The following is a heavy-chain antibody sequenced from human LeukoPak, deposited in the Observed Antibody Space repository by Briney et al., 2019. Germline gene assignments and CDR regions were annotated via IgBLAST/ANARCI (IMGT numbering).Heavy chain of an antibody. CDR1: GFTSSSYA. CDR2: ISGSGSST. V-gene: IGHV3-23*01. J-gene: IGHJ3*02. CDR3: ARDSYGSGSYYNDAFDI. D-gene: IGHD3-10*01. Sequence: GGSLRLSCAASGFTSSSYAMSWVRQAPGEGLQWVSGISGSGSSTYYADSVRGRFTISRDNSKNTLYLQMNSLGSEDTAVYYCARDSYGSGSYYNDAFDIWGQGTMVTVSS.